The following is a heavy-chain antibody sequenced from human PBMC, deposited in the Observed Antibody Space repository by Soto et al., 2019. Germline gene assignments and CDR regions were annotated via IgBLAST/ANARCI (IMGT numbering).Heavy chain of an antibody. V-gene: IGHV3-33*01. CDR1: GFTFSSYG. CDR2: IWYDGSNK. D-gene: IGHD1-26*01. Sequence: PGGSLRLSCAASGFTFSSYGMHWVRQAPGKGLEWVAVIWYDGSNKYHADSVKGRFTISRDNSKNTLYLQMNSLRAEDMAVYYCVREGSVGVTSGGTLDAWGQGTPVTVSS. CDR3: VREGSVGVTSGGTLDA. J-gene: IGHJ4*02.